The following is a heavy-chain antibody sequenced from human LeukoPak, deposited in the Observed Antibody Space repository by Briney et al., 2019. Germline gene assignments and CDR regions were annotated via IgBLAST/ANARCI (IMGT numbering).Heavy chain of an antibody. V-gene: IGHV3-23*01. J-gene: IGHJ4*02. CDR1: GFTFSSYA. Sequence: PGGSLRLSCAASGFTFSSYALNWVRQAPGKGLEWVSVISGSSGSTYYADSVKGRFTISRDNSKNTLYLQMNSLRAEDTAVYYCAKGDTPMVRRYYFDYWGQGTLVTVSS. CDR3: AKGDTPMVRRYYFDY. D-gene: IGHD5-18*01. CDR2: ISGSSGST.